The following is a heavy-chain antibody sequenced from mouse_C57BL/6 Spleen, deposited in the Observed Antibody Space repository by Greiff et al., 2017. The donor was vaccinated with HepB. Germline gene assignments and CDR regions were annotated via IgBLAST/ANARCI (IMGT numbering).Heavy chain of an antibody. CDR3: ARDDYSNAFAY. D-gene: IGHD2-5*01. V-gene: IGHV3-6*01. CDR1: GYSITSGYY. CDR2: ISYDGSN. J-gene: IGHJ3*01. Sequence: EVKVEESGPGLVKPSQSLSLTCSVTGYSITSGYYWNWIRQFPGNKLEWMGYISYDGSNNYNPSLKNRISITRDTSKNQFFLKLNSVTTEDTATYYCARDDYSNAFAYWGQGTLVTVSA.